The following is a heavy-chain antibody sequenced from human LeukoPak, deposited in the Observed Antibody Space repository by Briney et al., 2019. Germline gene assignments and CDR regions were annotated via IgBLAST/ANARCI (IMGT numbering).Heavy chain of an antibody. V-gene: IGHV1-8*01. Sequence: ASVKVSCKASGYTLTSYDINWVRQATGQGLEWMGWMNPNSGNTGYAQKFQGRVTMTRNTSISTAYMELSSLRSEDTAVYYCARAFYCSGGSCYYAFDIWGQGTMVTVSS. CDR2: MNPNSGNT. CDR1: GYTLTSYD. D-gene: IGHD2-15*01. J-gene: IGHJ3*02. CDR3: ARAFYCSGGSCYYAFDI.